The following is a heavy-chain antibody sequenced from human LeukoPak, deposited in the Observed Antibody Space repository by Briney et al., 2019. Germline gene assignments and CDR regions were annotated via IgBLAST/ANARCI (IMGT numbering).Heavy chain of an antibody. CDR3: ARFVRESSGWRRFNY. D-gene: IGHD6-19*01. Sequence: ASVKVSCKASGYTFTVFYMHWVRQAPGQGLEWMGWINPNSGGTNYAQKFQGRVTMTRDTSISTAYMELSRLRSDDTAVYYCARFVRESSGWRRFNYWGQGTLVPSPQ. V-gene: IGHV1-2*02. J-gene: IGHJ4*02. CDR2: INPNSGGT. CDR1: GYTFTVFY.